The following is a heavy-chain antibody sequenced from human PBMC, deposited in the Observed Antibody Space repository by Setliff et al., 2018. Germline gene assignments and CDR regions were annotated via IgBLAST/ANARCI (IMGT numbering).Heavy chain of an antibody. V-gene: IGHV4-31*03. J-gene: IGHJ4*02. CDR1: GASISGDGYY. CDR3: ARGTFDTSGYFPYPIGY. D-gene: IGHD3-22*01. CDR2: IYYSGST. Sequence: SETLSLTCIVSGASISGDGYYWSWIRQHPGKGLEWIGYIYYSGSTYYNPSLKSRVTISLDTSKNQFSLNLSSVTAADTAVYYCARGTFDTSGYFPYPIGYWGQGTLVTVSS.